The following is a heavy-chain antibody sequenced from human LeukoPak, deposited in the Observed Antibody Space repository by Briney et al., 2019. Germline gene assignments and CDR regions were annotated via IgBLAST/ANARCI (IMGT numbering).Heavy chain of an antibody. CDR2: ISGSGGST. CDR1: GFRLSHQS. Sequence: GGSLRLSCAASGFRLSHQSMNWVRQAPGKGLEWVSAISGSGGSTYYADSVKGRFTISRDNSKNTLYLQMNSLRAEDTAVYYCAKDRTGYWGQGTLVTVSS. J-gene: IGHJ4*02. V-gene: IGHV3-23*01. D-gene: IGHD3/OR15-3a*01. CDR3: AKDRTGY.